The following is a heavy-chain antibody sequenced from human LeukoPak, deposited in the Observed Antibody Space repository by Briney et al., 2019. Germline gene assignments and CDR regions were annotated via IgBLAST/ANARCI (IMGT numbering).Heavy chain of an antibody. V-gene: IGHV4-39*07. D-gene: IGHD1/OR15-1a*01. Sequence: SETLSLTCTVSGGSISSSSYYWGWIRQPPGKGLEWIGSIYYSGSTYYIPSLKSRVTISVDTSKNQFSLKLSSVTAADTAVYYCARSLGLEQYFDYWGQGTLVTVSS. CDR3: ARSLGLEQYFDY. CDR2: IYYSGST. CDR1: GGSISSSSYY. J-gene: IGHJ4*02.